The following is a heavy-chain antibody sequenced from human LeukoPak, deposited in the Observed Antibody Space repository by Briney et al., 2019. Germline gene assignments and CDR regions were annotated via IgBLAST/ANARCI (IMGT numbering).Heavy chain of an antibody. Sequence: GGSLRLSCVASGFTFNTYGMNWVRQAPGKGLEWVSYISPSSSTIYYADSVKGRFTISRDDAKNSLFLQMSSLRAGDTAVYYCARGGFDWGQGTLVTVSS. J-gene: IGHJ4*02. CDR3: ARGGFD. CDR1: GFTFNTYG. D-gene: IGHD3-16*01. CDR2: ISPSSSTI. V-gene: IGHV3-48*01.